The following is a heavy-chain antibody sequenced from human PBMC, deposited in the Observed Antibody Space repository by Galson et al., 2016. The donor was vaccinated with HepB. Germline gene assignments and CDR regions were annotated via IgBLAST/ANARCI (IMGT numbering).Heavy chain of an antibody. CDR2: IHPGDSDA. D-gene: IGHD3-10*01. J-gene: IGHJ6*02. V-gene: IGHV5-51*01. CDR1: RDSFTGYW. CDR3: ARVMVRGTHCLDV. Sequence: QSGAEVKKPGESLKISCQGSRDSFTGYWIAWVRQMPGKGLEWMGIIHPGDSDAKSSPSFQGHVTFSADKSTTTAYLQWSSLTVADSAIYYCARVMVRGTHCLDVWGQGTTVTVSS.